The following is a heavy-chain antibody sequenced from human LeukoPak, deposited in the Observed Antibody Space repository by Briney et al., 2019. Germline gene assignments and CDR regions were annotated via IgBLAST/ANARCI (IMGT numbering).Heavy chain of an antibody. Sequence: PSETLSLTCPVSGGSISSSSYYWGWIRQPPGKGLEWIGSIYYSGSTYYNPSLKSRVTISVDTSKNQFSLKLSSVTAADTAVYYCARGSGSYESNWFDPWGQGTLVTVSS. V-gene: IGHV4-39*07. CDR2: IYYSGST. D-gene: IGHD1-26*01. J-gene: IGHJ5*02. CDR1: GGSISSSSYY. CDR3: ARGSGSYESNWFDP.